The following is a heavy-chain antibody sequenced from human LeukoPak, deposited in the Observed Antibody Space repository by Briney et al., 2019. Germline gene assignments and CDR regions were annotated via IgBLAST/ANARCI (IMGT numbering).Heavy chain of an antibody. V-gene: IGHV3-48*03. J-gene: IGHJ4*02. CDR3: ASLALRFGGDDH. CDR2: INSGGRDI. Sequence: GGSLRLSCAASGFSFSSSEMNWVRQAPGKGLEWVSHINSGGRDINYADSVKGRFTISRDDANNALYLQMDSLRVEDTALYYCASLALRFGGDDHCGQGSLVTVSS. CDR1: GFSFSSSE. D-gene: IGHD3-10*01.